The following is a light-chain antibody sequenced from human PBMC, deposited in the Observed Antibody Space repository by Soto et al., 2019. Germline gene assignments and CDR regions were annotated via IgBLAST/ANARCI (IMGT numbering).Light chain of an antibody. CDR1: QSISNW. V-gene: IGKV1-5*01. J-gene: IGKJ1*01. Sequence: DIQMTQSPSTLSASVGDRVTITCRASQSISNWLAWYQQKPGKAPKLLISDVYSLERGVPSRFSGSGSGTEFPLTISSLHPDDFATYYCQHYNTYSRTFGQGTTVEIK. CDR3: QHYNTYSRT. CDR2: DVY.